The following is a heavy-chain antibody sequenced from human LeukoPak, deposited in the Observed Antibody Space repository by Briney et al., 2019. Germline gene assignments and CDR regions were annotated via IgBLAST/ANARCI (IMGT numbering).Heavy chain of an antibody. CDR3: TTGPSFGYEW. J-gene: IGHJ4*02. Sequence: GSLRLSCAASGMTFSNHWMHWVRQAPGKGLVWVSLIKTDGRTTIYADSVKGRFTISRDDGKSTLYLQMNSLRAEDTAIYYCTTGPSFGYEWWGQGTVVTVSS. CDR2: IKTDGRTT. CDR1: GMTFSNHW. D-gene: IGHD3-22*01. V-gene: IGHV3-74*01.